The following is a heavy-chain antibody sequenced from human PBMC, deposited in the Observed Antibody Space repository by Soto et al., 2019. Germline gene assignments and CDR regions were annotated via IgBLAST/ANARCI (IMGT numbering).Heavy chain of an antibody. Sequence: GASVKVSCKASGYTFTSYYMHWVRQAPGQGLEWMGIINPSGGSTHYADSVKGRFTISRDNSKNTLYLQMNSLRAEDTAVYYCNTNSPYGSGSYYPVLDWGQGTLVTVSS. D-gene: IGHD3-10*01. CDR1: GYTFTSYY. V-gene: IGHV1-46*04. J-gene: IGHJ4*02. CDR3: NTNSPYGSGSYYPVLD. CDR2: INPSGGST.